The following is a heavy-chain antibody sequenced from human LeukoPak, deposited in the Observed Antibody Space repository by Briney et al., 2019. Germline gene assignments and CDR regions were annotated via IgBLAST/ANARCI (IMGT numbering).Heavy chain of an antibody. J-gene: IGHJ3*02. CDR3: ARDAYCGGDCCQDAFDI. D-gene: IGHD2-21*02. V-gene: IGHV3-66*01. CDR1: GYTFTSYY. Sequence: ASVKVSCKASGYTFTSYYMSWVRQAPGKGLEWVSVIYSGGSTYYADSVKGRFTISRDNSKNTLYLQMNSLRAEDTAVYYCARDAYCGGDCCQDAFDIWGQGTMVTVSS. CDR2: IYSGGST.